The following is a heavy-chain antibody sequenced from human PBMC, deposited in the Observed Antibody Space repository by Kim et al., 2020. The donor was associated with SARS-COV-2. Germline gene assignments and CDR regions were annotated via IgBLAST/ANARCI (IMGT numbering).Heavy chain of an antibody. V-gene: IGHV4-4*07. CDR1: GGSISSYY. Sequence: SETLSLTCTVSGGSISSYYWSWIRQPAGKGLEWIGRIYTSGSTNYNPSLKSRVAMSVDTSKNQFSLKLTFVTAADTAVYYCVRGPSGSYARFDPWGQGTQVTVSS. J-gene: IGHJ5*02. CDR3: VRGPSGSYARFDP. CDR2: IYTSGST. D-gene: IGHD1-26*01.